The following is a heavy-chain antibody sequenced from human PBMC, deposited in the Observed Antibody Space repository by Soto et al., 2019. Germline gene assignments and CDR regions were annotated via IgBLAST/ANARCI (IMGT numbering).Heavy chain of an antibody. J-gene: IGHJ4*02. V-gene: IGHV3-53*01. CDR2: IYSTGTT. Sequence: ESGGGLIQPGGSLKLSCAASGFTVGNNYMSWVRQAPGKGLEWVSLIYSTGTTKYADSVKGRFTVSRDNAKNTLYLQMNSLRAEDTAVYYCAKDGRGSGIHYNSFGYWGQGTLVTVSS. CDR1: GFTVGNNY. D-gene: IGHD3-10*01. CDR3: AKDGRGSGIHYNSFGY.